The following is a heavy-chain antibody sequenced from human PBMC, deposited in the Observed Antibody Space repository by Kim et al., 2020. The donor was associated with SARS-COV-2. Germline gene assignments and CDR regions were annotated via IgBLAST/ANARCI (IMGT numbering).Heavy chain of an antibody. CDR1: GGSISSYY. Sequence: SETLSLTCTVSGGSISSYYWSWIRQPPGKGLEWIGYIYYSGSTNYNPSLKSLVTISVDTSKNQFSLKLSSVTAADTAVYYCAREIVGARGWFDPWGQGTLVTVSS. V-gene: IGHV4-59*01. CDR2: IYYSGST. D-gene: IGHD1-26*01. CDR3: AREIVGARGWFDP. J-gene: IGHJ5*02.